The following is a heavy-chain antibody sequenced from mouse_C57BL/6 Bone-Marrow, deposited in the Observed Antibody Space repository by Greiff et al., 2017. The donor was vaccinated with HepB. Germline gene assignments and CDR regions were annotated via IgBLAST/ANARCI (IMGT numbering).Heavy chain of an antibody. V-gene: IGHV5-17*01. CDR3: ARRTTVVDTGRWYLDV. CDR1: GFTFSDYG. J-gene: IGHJ1*03. D-gene: IGHD1-1*01. CDR2: ISSGSRTI. Sequence: EVMLVESGGGLVKPGGSLKLSCAASGFTFSDYGMHWVRQAPEKGLEWVAYISSGSRTIYYADTVKGRFTISRDNAKNTLFLQMTSLRSEDTDMYYCARRTTVVDTGRWYLDVWGTGTTVTVSS.